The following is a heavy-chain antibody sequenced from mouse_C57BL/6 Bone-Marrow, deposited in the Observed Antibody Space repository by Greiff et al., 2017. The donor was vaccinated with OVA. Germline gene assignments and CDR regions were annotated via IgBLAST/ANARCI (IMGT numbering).Heavy chain of an antibody. J-gene: IGHJ3*01. CDR1: GFNIKDDY. CDR3: SYYDCDGVFAY. CDR2: IDPENGDT. D-gene: IGHD2-4*01. Sequence: EVKLQESGAELVRPGASVKLSCTASGFNIKDDYMHWVKQRPEQGLEWIGWIDPENGDTEYASKFQGKATITADTSSNTAYLQLSSLTSEDTAVYYCSYYDCDGVFAYWGQGTLVTVSA. V-gene: IGHV14-4*01.